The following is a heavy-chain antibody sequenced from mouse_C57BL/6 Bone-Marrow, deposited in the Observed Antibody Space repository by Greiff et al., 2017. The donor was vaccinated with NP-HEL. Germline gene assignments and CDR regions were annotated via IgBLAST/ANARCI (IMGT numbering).Heavy chain of an antibody. V-gene: IGHV2-2*01. D-gene: IGHD2-1*01. CDR2: IWSGGST. J-gene: IGHJ4*01. Sequence: QVQLQQSGPGLVQPSQSLSITCTVSGFSLTSYGVHWVRQSPGKGLEWLGVIWSGGSTDYHAAFISRLSISKDNAKSQVFFKMNSLKAEDTAIYYCARKGNYEDYCAMDYWGQGTSVTVSS. CDR1: GFSLTSYG. CDR3: ARKGNYEDYCAMDY.